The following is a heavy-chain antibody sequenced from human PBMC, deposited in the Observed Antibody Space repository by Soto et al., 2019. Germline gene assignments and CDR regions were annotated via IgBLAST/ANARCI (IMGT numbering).Heavy chain of an antibody. CDR3: ARDGHDFWSGHDENWFDP. Sequence: PSETLSLTCTVSGGSISSGGYYWSWIRQHPGKGLEWIGYIYYSGSTHYNPSLKSRVTISVDTSKNQFSLKLSSVTAADTAVYYCARDGHDFWSGHDENWFDPWGQGTMVTVSS. CDR1: GGSISSGGYY. V-gene: IGHV4-31*03. CDR2: IYYSGST. J-gene: IGHJ5*02. D-gene: IGHD3-3*01.